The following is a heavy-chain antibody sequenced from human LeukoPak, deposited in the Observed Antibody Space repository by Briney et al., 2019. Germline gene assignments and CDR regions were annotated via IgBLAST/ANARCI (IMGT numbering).Heavy chain of an antibody. D-gene: IGHD3-10*01. J-gene: IGHJ4*02. CDR1: GGSISRGSYY. V-gene: IGHV4-61*02. CDR3: ARQTFGVLYFDS. CDR2: IYNSGST. Sequence: SETLSLTCVVSGGSISRGSYYWNWIRQPAGKGLEWMGRIYNSGSTNYNPSLKSRVTISVDTSRNQLSLQLTSVTAADTAVYYCARQTFGVLYFDSWGQGTLVIVSS.